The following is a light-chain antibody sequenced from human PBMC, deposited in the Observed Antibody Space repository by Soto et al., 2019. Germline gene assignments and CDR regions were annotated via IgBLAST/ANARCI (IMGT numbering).Light chain of an antibody. J-gene: IGLJ3*02. V-gene: IGLV2-23*02. Sequence: QSALTQPASVSGSPGQSITISCTGTSNDVGSYNVVSWYQQHPGKAPKLLIYEVNKRPSGVSNRFSGSKSGNTASLTISGLQAEDEGDYHCCSYAGDSTGVFGGGTKVTVL. CDR3: CSYAGDSTGV. CDR1: SNDVGSYNV. CDR2: EVN.